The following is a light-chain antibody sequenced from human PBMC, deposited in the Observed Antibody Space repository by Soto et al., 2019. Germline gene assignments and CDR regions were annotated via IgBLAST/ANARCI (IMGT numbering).Light chain of an antibody. V-gene: IGLV2-14*01. CDR3: SSCTSRRTVL. CDR2: EVS. Sequence: QSVLTQPASVSGSPGQSITISCTGTSSDVGAYNYVSWFQQHPGKAPKLMIYEVSNRPSGVSNRFSGSKSGNTASLTISGLQAEDEADYFCSSCTSRRTVLFGGGTKLTVL. CDR1: SSDVGAYNY. J-gene: IGLJ2*01.